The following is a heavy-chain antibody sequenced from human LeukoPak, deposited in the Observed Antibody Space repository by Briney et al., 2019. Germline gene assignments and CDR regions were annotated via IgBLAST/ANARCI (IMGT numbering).Heavy chain of an antibody. CDR3: ARLRTEYSTSYYYYYGMDV. Sequence: PSETLSLTCAVYGGSFSGYYWSWIRQPPGKGLEWIGEINHSGSTNYNPSLKSRVTISVDTSKNQFSLKLSSVTAADTAVYYCARLRTEYSTSYYYYYGMDVWGQGTTVTVSS. D-gene: IGHD6-6*01. CDR1: GGSFSGYY. J-gene: IGHJ6*02. CDR2: INHSGST. V-gene: IGHV4-34*01.